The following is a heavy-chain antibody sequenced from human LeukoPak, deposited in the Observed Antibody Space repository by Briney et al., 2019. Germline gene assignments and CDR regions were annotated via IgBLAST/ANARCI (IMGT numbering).Heavy chain of an antibody. J-gene: IGHJ6*03. CDR1: GGSISSYY. D-gene: IGHD2-2*01. V-gene: IGHV4-4*07. CDR3: ASLPPAAPYYYMDV. CDR2: IYTSGST. Sequence: SETLSLTCTVSGGSISSYYWSWIRQPAGKGLEWIGRIYTSGSTNYNPSLKSRVTMSVDTSKNQFSLKLSSVTAADTAVYYCASLPPAAPYYYMDVWGKGTTVTVSS.